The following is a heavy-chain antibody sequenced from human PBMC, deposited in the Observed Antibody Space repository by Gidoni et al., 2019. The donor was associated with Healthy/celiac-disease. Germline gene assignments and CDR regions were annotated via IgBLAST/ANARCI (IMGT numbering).Heavy chain of an antibody. J-gene: IGHJ4*02. D-gene: IGHD3-10*01. Sequence: EVQLVESGGGLVQPGGSLRLSCAATGFTFSSYSMNWVRQAPGKGLEWVSYISSSSSTIYYADSVKGLFTISRDNAKNSLYLQMNSLRAEDTAVYYCARDVGREGYWGQGTLVTVSS. CDR1: GFTFSSYS. V-gene: IGHV3-48*01. CDR3: ARDVGREGY. CDR2: ISSSSSTI.